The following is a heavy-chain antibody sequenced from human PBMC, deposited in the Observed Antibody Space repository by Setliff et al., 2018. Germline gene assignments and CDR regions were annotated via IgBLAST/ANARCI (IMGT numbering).Heavy chain of an antibody. V-gene: IGHV1-18*01. Sequence: ASVKVSCKASGHIFSSYGISWVRQAPGQGLEWMGWISSYNDVTNYEQRFQGRVTKTTDTSASAAYMELRGLRPDDTAIYYCAISSLSICSGGSCPNAFDIWGQGTLVTVS. CDR2: ISSYNDVT. CDR3: AISSLSICSGGSCPNAFDI. CDR1: GHIFSSYG. J-gene: IGHJ3*02. D-gene: IGHD2-15*01.